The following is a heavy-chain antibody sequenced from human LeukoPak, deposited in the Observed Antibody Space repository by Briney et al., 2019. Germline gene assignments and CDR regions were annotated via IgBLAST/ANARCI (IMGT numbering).Heavy chain of an antibody. CDR3: ARAPDYSNYLSWFDP. D-gene: IGHD4-11*01. V-gene: IGHV4-59*01. Sequence: SETLSLTCAVYGGSFSGYYWSWIRQPPGKGLEWIGYIYYSGSTNYNPSLKSRVTISVDTSKNQFSLKLSSVTAADTAVYYCARAPDYSNYLSWFDPWGQGTLVTVSS. CDR2: IYYSGST. CDR1: GGSFSGYY. J-gene: IGHJ5*02.